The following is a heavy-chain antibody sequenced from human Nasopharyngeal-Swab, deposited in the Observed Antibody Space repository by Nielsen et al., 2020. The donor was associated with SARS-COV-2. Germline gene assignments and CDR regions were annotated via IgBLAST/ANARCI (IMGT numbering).Heavy chain of an antibody. CDR1: GYTFTSYY. D-gene: IGHD3-16*02. CDR2: INPSGGST. CDR3: ARSGDDYVWGSYRYMGIDY. V-gene: IGHV1-46*01. J-gene: IGHJ4*02. Sequence: ASVKVSCKASGYTFTSYYIHWVRQAPGQGLEWMGIINPSGGSTSYAQKFQGRVTMTRDTSTSTVYMELRSLRPDDTAVYYCARSGDDYVWGSYRYMGIDYWGQGTLVTVSS.